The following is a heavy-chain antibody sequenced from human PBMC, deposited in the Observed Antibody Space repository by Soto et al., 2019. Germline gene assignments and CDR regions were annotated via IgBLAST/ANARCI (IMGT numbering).Heavy chain of an antibody. CDR3: AHKGPEDWPLDY. D-gene: IGHD3-9*01. CDR1: GFSLSTSGVG. Sequence: QITLKESGPTLVRPTQTLTLTCAFSGFSLSTSGVGVGWIRQPPGKALGGLAFIYWDDSKHYSPSLRSRLTITKDTSKNQVVLTMTNMDPMDTGTYYCAHKGPEDWPLDYWGQGTLVTVSS. CDR2: IYWDDSK. V-gene: IGHV2-5*02. J-gene: IGHJ4*02.